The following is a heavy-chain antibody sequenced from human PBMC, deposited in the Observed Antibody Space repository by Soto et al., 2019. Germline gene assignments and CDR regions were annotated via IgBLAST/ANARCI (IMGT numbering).Heavy chain of an antibody. Sequence: SETLSLTCAVYGGSFSGYYWSWIRRPPGKGLEWIGEINRSGSTNYNPSLKSRVTISVDTSKNQFSLKLSSVTAADTAVYYCARRRLRTTMVRGPLGYFEDWGQGTRVTVSS. CDR2: INRSGST. CDR1: GGSFSGYY. CDR3: ARRRLRTTMVRGPLGYFED. V-gene: IGHV4-34*01. D-gene: IGHD3-10*01. J-gene: IGHJ4*02.